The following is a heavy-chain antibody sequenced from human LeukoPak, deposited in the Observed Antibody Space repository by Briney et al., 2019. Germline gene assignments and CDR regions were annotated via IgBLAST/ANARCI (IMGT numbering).Heavy chain of an antibody. CDR3: ASRGSYYLFVY. V-gene: IGHV4-34*01. Sequence: SETLSLTCAVYGGSFSGYYWSWIRQPPGKGLEWIGEINHSGSTNYNPSLKSRVTISVDTSKNQFSLKLSSVTAADTAVYYCASRGSYYLFVYWGQGTLVTVSS. J-gene: IGHJ4*02. D-gene: IGHD1-26*01. CDR1: GGSFSGYY. CDR2: INHSGST.